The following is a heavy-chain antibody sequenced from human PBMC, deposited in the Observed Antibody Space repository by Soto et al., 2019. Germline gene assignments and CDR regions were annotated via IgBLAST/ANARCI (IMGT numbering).Heavy chain of an antibody. V-gene: IGHV4-59*01. Sequence: PSETLSLTCTVSGDSTSNYYWSWIRQPPGKGLEWIGYIYDSGSTDYNPSLKSRVTISVDTSKNQFSLKLSSVTAADTAVYYCARGSGPNDAFDIWGQGTMVTVSS. CDR2: IYDSGST. CDR3: ARGSGPNDAFDI. CDR1: GDSTSNYY. J-gene: IGHJ3*02. D-gene: IGHD2-15*01.